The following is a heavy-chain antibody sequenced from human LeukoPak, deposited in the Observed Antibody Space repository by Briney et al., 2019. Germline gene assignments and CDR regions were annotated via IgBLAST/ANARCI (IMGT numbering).Heavy chain of an antibody. CDR2: IWYDGSNK. J-gene: IGHJ5*02. V-gene: IGHV3-33*01. D-gene: IGHD3-10*01. CDR1: GFNFFTYG. CDR3: VRVIRGFRALRP. Sequence: GGSLRLSCAASGFNFFTYGMHWVRQAPGKGLEWVAVIWYDGSNKYYADSVKGRFTISRDNSKSTLSLRMNSLRAEDTAVYYCVRVIRGFRALRPRGQGTLVTVSS.